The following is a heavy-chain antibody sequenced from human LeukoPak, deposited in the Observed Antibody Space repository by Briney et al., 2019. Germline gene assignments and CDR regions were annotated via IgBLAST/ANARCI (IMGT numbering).Heavy chain of an antibody. J-gene: IGHJ6*03. CDR3: ARGAAPYGSGSYWGPYYYYMDV. D-gene: IGHD3-10*01. CDR2: INPSGGST. CDR1: GYTFTSYY. V-gene: IGHV1-46*01. Sequence: GASVKVSCTASGYTFTSYYMHWVRQAPGQGLEWMGIINPSGGSTSYAQKFQGRVTMTRVMSTSTVYMELSSLRSEDTAVYYCARGAAPYGSGSYWGPYYYYMDVWGKGTTVTISS.